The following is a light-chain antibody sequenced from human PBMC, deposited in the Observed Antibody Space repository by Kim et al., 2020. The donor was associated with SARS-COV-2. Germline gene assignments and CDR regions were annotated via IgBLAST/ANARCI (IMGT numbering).Light chain of an antibody. CDR3: SSFTTSNTDV. V-gene: IGLV2-14*03. J-gene: IGLJ1*01. Sequence: TLTRPGTRSGSGAESNVSWYQQHPGKAPKLLIYDVSERPSGVSNRFSGSKSGDTASLTISDLQAEDEADYYCSSFTTSNTDVFGTGTKVTVL. CDR1: RSGSGAESN. CDR2: DVS.